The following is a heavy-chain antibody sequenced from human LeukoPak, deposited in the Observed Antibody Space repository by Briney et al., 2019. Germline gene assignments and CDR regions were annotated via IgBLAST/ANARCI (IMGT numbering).Heavy chain of an antibody. J-gene: IGHJ4*02. Sequence: PGGSLRLSCAVSGFNVSGYWMTWVRQAPGKGLEWVANIKQDGSEKNYVDSVKGRFTISRDNAENSLFLQMNSLRVEDTAVYYCAREWQGGIAAAGTRIEGDYWGQGTLVAVSS. CDR3: AREWQGGIAAAGTRIEGDY. V-gene: IGHV3-7*01. CDR1: GFNVSGYW. CDR2: IKQDGSEK. D-gene: IGHD6-13*01.